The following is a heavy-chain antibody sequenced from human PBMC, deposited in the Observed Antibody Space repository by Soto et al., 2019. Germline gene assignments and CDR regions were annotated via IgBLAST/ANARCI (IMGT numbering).Heavy chain of an antibody. CDR3: ARDIGSEGIGRDYYYYDMDV. CDR1: GFSFSDYY. D-gene: IGHD6-19*01. J-gene: IGHJ6*02. CDR2: ISSSSSYT. V-gene: IGHV3-11*06. Sequence: PGGSLRLSCAASGFSFSDYYMSWIRQAPGKGPEWVSYISSSSSYTNYADSVKGRFTISRDNSKNSLYLQMNSLRAEDTAVYYCARDIGSEGIGRDYYYYDMDVWGQGTRVTVSS.